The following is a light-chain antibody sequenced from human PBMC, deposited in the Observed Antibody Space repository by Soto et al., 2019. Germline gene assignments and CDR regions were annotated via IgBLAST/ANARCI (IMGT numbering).Light chain of an antibody. CDR3: QHLRGSSGT. J-gene: IGKJ1*01. CDR2: GIS. V-gene: IGKV3-20*01. CDR1: QSIVANY. Sequence: EIVLTQSPGTLSLSPGEGATLSCRASQSIVANYLAWYQQKPGQSPRLLIYGISTRATGIPDRFSGSGSRTDFTLTINRVEPEDSAADYCQHLRGSSGTFGKGTKMEI.